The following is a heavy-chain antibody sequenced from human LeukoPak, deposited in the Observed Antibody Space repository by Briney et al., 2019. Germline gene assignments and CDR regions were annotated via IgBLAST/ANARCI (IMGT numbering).Heavy chain of an antibody. V-gene: IGHV3-9*01. CDR1: GFTFDDYA. D-gene: IGHD6-13*01. Sequence: GGSLRLSCAASGFTFDDYAMHWVRQAPGKGLEWVSGISWNSGSIGYADSVKGRFTISRDNAKNSLYLQMNSLRAEDTAVYYCARDRSSSWYYYYGMGVWGQGTTVTVSS. CDR3: ARDRSSSWYYYYGMGV. J-gene: IGHJ6*02. CDR2: ISWNSGSI.